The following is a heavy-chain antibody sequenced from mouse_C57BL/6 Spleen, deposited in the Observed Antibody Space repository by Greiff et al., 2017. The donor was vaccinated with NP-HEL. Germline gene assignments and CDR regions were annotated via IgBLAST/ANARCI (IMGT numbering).Heavy chain of an antibody. V-gene: IGHV1-26*01. D-gene: IGHD2-3*01. CDR1: GYTFTDYY. CDR2: INPNNGGT. Sequence: EVQLQQSGPELVKPGASVKISCKASGYTFTDYYMNWVKQSHGKSLEWIGDINPNNGGTSYNQKFKGKATLTVDKSSSTAYMELRSLTSEDSAVYYCARRVYLYYFDYWGQGTTLTVSS. CDR3: ARRVYLYYFDY. J-gene: IGHJ2*01.